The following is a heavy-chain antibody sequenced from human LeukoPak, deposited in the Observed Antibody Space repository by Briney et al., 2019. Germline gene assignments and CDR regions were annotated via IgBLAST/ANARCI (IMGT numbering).Heavy chain of an antibody. V-gene: IGHV3-7*01. CDR3: ARDAGWLQLSAFDI. J-gene: IGHJ3*02. D-gene: IGHD5-24*01. CDR2: IKQDGSEK. Sequence: HAGGSLRLSCAASGFTFSSYWMSWVRQAPGKGLEWVANIKQDGSEKYYVDSVKGRFTISRDNAKNSLYLQMNSLRAEDTAVYYCARDAGWLQLSAFDIWGQGTMVTVSS. CDR1: GFTFSSYW.